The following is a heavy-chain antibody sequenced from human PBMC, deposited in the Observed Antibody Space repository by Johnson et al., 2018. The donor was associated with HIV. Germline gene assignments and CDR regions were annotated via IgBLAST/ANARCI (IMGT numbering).Heavy chain of an antibody. V-gene: IGHV3-20*04. CDR3: AREGVGTTSDDAFDI. CDR2: INWNGGST. Sequence: VQLVESGGGLVQPGGSLRLSCAASGFTFDDYGMSWVRQAPGKGLEWVSGINWNGGSTGYADSVKGRFTISRDNAKNSLYLQMNSLRAEDTALYYCAREGVGTTSDDAFDIWGQGTMVTVSS. CDR1: GFTFDDYG. D-gene: IGHD1-26*01. J-gene: IGHJ3*02.